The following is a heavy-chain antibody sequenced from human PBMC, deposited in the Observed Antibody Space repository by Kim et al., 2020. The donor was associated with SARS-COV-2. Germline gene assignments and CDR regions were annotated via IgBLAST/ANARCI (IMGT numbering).Heavy chain of an antibody. V-gene: IGHV3-21*01. CDR2: ISSSGSFI. J-gene: IGHJ4*02. Sequence: GGSLRLSCAASGFTFSSYSMNWVRQAPGKGLEWVSAISSSGSFIYYADSVKGRFTISRDNAKNSLFLQMNSLTAEDTAVYYCAKCSGASCYSSYWGQGILVTVSS. CDR3: AKCSGASCYSSY. D-gene: IGHD2-15*01. CDR1: GFTFSSYS.